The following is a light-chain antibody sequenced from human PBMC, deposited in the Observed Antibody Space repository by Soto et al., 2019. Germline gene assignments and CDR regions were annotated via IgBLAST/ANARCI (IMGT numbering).Light chain of an antibody. CDR2: DAS. CDR1: QNVSSY. J-gene: IGKJ1*01. CDR3: QQYNNWWT. Sequence: EIVLTHSPATLSLSPWEVATLSCRASQNVSSYLAWYQQKPGQAPRLLIYDASNRAPGVPARFGGSGSRTEFTLTISSLQFDDSAVYYCQQYNNWWTFGQGTKVDIK. V-gene: IGKV3-11*01.